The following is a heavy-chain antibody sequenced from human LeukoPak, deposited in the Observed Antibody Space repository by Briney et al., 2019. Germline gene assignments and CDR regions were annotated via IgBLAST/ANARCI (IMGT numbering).Heavy chain of an antibody. D-gene: IGHD2-15*01. Sequence: GGSLRLSCAASGFTVGSNYMSWVRQAPGKGLEWVSVIYSGGSTYYADSVKGRFTISRDNSKNTLYLQMNSLRAEDTAVYYCARSPGYCSGGSCYSAYYFDYWGQGTLVTVSS. CDR1: GFTVGSNY. CDR2: IYSGGST. CDR3: ARSPGYCSGGSCYSAYYFDY. V-gene: IGHV3-53*01. J-gene: IGHJ4*02.